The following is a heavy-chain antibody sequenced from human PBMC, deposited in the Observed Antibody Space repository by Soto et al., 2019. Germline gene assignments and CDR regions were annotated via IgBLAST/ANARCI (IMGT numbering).Heavy chain of an antibody. CDR3: ARDGGVQARFDP. D-gene: IGHD2-8*02. J-gene: IGHJ5*02. Sequence: ASVKVSCKTSGGTFSSYAISWVRQAPGQGLEWMGGIVPIVDTSTYAQKLQGRVTMTTDTSTSTAYMELRSLRSDDTAVYYCARDGGVQARFDPWGQGTLVTV. CDR2: IVPIVDTS. CDR1: GGTFSSYA. V-gene: IGHV1-69*05.